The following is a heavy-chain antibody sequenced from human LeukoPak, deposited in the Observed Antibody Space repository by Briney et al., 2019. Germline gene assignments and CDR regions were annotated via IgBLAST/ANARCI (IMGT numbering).Heavy chain of an antibody. V-gene: IGHV5-51*01. Sequence: GESLKVSCKGSGYSFTSYWIGWVRQMPGKGLEWMGIIYPGDSDTRYSPSFQGQATISANKSISTAYLQWSSLKASDTAMYYCARSVTNAFDIWGQGTMVTVSS. CDR1: GYSFTSYW. D-gene: IGHD3-10*01. J-gene: IGHJ3*02. CDR3: ARSVTNAFDI. CDR2: IYPGDSDT.